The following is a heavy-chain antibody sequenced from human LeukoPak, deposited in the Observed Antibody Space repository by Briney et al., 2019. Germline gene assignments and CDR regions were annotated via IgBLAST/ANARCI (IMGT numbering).Heavy chain of an antibody. CDR3: ARLDDSSGYDRVY. D-gene: IGHD3-22*01. Sequence: ASVKVSCTASGGTFSSYAISWVRQAPGQGLEWMGRIIPILGIANYAQKFQGRVTITADKSTSTAYMELSSLRSEDTAVYYCARLDDSSGYDRVYWGQGTLVTVSS. V-gene: IGHV1-69*04. CDR1: GGTFSSYA. CDR2: IIPILGIA. J-gene: IGHJ4*02.